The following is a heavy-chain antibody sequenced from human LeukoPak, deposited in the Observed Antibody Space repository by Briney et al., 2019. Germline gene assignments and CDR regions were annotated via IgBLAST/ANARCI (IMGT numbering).Heavy chain of an antibody. J-gene: IGHJ4*02. CDR2: ISSTGSTI. CDR1: GFTFSSYE. V-gene: IGHV3-48*03. D-gene: IGHD3-10*01. Sequence: PGGSLRLSCAASGFTFSSYEMNWVRQAPGKGLEWVSYISSTGSTIYYADSVKGRFTISRDNAKNSLHLQMNSLRAEDTAVYYCAKDGLVWFGELNWGQGTLVTVSS. CDR3: AKDGLVWFGELN.